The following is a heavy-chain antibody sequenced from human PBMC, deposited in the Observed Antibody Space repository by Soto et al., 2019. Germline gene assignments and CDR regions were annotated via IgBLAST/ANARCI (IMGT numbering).Heavy chain of an antibody. J-gene: IGHJ6*02. D-gene: IGHD3-3*01. CDR3: AAENLTIFGVVSYYGMDV. V-gene: IGHV1-58*01. CDR1: GFTFTSSA. CDR2: IVVGSGNT. Sequence: SVKVSCKASGFTFTSSAVQWVRQARGQRLEWIGWIVVGSGNTNYAQKFQERVTITRDMSTSTAYMELSSLRSEDTAVYYCAAENLTIFGVVSYYGMDVWGQGTTVTVSS.